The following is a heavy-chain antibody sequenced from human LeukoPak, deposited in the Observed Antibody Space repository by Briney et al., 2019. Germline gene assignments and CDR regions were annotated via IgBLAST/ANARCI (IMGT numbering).Heavy chain of an antibody. V-gene: IGHV3-23*01. D-gene: IGHD3-22*01. CDR1: GLTFSSYA. CDR3: AKDDYYDSSGYYSFFDY. Sequence: GGSLRLSCAASGLTFSSYAMSWVRQAPGKGLEWVSAISGSGGSTYYADSVKGRFTISRDNSKNTLYLQMNSLRAEDTAVYYCAKDDYYDSSGYYSFFDYWGQGTLVTVSS. CDR2: ISGSGGST. J-gene: IGHJ4*02.